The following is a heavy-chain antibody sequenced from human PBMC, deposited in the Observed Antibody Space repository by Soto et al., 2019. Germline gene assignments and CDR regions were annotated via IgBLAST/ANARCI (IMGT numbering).Heavy chain of an antibody. Sequence: PGGSLRLSCAASGFTFSSYAISWVRQAPGKGLEWVSAISGSGVSTYYADSVKGRFTISRDNSKNTLYLQMNSLRAEDKAVYYCAKGKTTSSSVGFDYWGQGTLVTVSS. J-gene: IGHJ4*02. V-gene: IGHV3-23*01. D-gene: IGHD6-6*01. CDR2: ISGSGVST. CDR1: GFTFSSYA. CDR3: AKGKTTSSSVGFDY.